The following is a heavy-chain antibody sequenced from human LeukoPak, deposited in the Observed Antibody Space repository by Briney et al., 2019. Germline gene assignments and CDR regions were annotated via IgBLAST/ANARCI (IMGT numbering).Heavy chain of an antibody. J-gene: IGHJ4*02. D-gene: IGHD1-14*01. CDR1: GLTFSTSG. CDR3: ATETNGRHYDY. V-gene: IGHV3-21*06. CDR2: IGPTGSDR. Sequence: GGSLRLSXTASGLTFSTSGFNWVRQAPGKGMEWVASIGPTGSDRYHADSIKGRFTISRDNANNFLYLQMNSLRAEDTAVYYCATETNGRHYDYWGQGTLLTVSS.